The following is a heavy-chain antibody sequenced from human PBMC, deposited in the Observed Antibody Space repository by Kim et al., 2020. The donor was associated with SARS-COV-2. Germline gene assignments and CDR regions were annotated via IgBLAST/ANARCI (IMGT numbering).Heavy chain of an antibody. V-gene: IGHV2-5*01. J-gene: IGHJ4*02. Sequence: PSLKSRLTITKDTSKNQVVLTMTNMDPVDTATYYCAHSPQWGWGLGRFDYWGQGTLVTVSS. D-gene: IGHD6-19*01. CDR3: AHSPQWGWGLGRFDY.